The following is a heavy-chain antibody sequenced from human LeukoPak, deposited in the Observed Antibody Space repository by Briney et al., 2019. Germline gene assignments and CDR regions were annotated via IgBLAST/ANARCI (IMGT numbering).Heavy chain of an antibody. D-gene: IGHD1-26*01. CDR1: GFTFSSYG. Sequence: PGRSLRLSCAASGFTFSSYGMHWVRQAPGKGLEWVAVISYDGSNKYYADSVKGRFTISRDNSKNTLYLQMNSLRAEDTAVYYCARGVGATHFDYWGQGTLVTVSS. V-gene: IGHV3-30*03. CDR2: ISYDGSNK. CDR3: ARGVGATHFDY. J-gene: IGHJ4*02.